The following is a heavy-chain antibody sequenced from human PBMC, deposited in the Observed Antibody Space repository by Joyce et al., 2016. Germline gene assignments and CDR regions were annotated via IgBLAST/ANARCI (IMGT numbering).Heavy chain of an antibody. V-gene: IGHV5-10-1*01. J-gene: IGHJ5*02. CDR2: SDPSDSYT. CDR3: ARPRYCSGGSCLNWFDP. CDR1: GYSFTSYW. Sequence: EVQLLQSGAEVKKPGESLRISCKGSGYSFTSYWINWVRQMPGKGLEWMGRSDPSDSYTNYSPSFQGHVTISADKSISTAYLQWSSLKASDTAMYYCARPRYCSGGSCLNWFDPWGQGTLVTVAS. D-gene: IGHD2-15*01.